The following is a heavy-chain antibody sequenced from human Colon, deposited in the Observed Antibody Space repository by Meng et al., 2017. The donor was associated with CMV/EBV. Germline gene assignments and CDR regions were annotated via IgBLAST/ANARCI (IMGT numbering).Heavy chain of an antibody. CDR2: IHPNSGDT. CDR1: YGFTHCD. Sequence: YGFTHCDVNWVRQAAGQGFEWMGWIHPNSGDTGYAQKFQGRVIMTRNISTSTAYMELSGLRFDDTAVYYCVRANGYSYGFAPTSLDLWGQGTLVTVSS. J-gene: IGHJ5*02. D-gene: IGHD5-18*01. CDR3: VRANGYSYGFAPTSLDL. V-gene: IGHV1-8*01.